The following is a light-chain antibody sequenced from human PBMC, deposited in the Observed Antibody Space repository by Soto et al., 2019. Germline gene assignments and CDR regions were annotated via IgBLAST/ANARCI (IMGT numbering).Light chain of an antibody. J-gene: IGKJ2*01. CDR3: QQTYSTPYT. Sequence: DLPMTQSPSSLSASVGDRVTITCRASQRITDYLNWYQQKPGKAPKLLIYAASTLQSGVPSRFSGGGSGTDFTLTISSLQPEDSATYYCQQTYSTPYTFGQGTKVEIK. V-gene: IGKV1-39*01. CDR2: AAS. CDR1: QRITDY.